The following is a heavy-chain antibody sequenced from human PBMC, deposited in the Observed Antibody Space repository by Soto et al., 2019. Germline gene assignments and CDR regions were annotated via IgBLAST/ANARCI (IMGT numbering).Heavy chain of an antibody. CDR1: GFSFGPSG. D-gene: IGHD4-4*01. CDR3: ARDGSHYDVDY. V-gene: IGHV3-33*01. CDR2: IWNDGSTT. J-gene: IGHJ4*02. Sequence: LVESGGGVAQPGRSLRLSCATSGFSFGPSGMHWVRQAPGKGLEWVAIIWNDGSTTYYADSVKDRFTISRDNSKNTVYLQMNSLRDEDTAVYYCARDGSHYDVDYWGQGTLVTVSS.